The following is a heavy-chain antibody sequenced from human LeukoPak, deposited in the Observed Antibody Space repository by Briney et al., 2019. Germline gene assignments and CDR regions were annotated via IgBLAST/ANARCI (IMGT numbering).Heavy chain of an antibody. D-gene: IGHD6-13*01. CDR2: IYYSGST. CDR1: GGSISSSSYY. J-gene: IGHJ4*02. Sequence: SETLSLTCTVSGGSISSSSYYWGWIRQPPGKGLEWIGSIYYSGSTYYNPSLKSRVTISVDTSKNQFSPKLSSVTAADTAVYYCARANSSSWYGLLDYWGQGTLVTVSS. V-gene: IGHV4-39*07. CDR3: ARANSSSWYGLLDY.